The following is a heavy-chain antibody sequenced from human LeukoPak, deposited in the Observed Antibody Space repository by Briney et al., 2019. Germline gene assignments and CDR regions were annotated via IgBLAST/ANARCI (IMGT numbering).Heavy chain of an antibody. D-gene: IGHD3-10*01. V-gene: IGHV4-4*07. J-gene: IGHJ5*02. CDR1: GGSISSYY. Sequence: ETLSLTCTVSGGSISSYYWSWVRQPAGKGLEWIGRIYNSGSTTYNPSLKRRVTMSVDTSKNQFSLKLSSVTAAATAVYYCARVSGTTGEVKFDPWGQGTLVTVSS. CDR3: ARVSGTTGEVKFDP. CDR2: IYNSGST.